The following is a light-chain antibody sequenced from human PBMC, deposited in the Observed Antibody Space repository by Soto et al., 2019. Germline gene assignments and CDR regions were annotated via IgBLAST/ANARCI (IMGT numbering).Light chain of an antibody. Sequence: EIVLTQSPATLSLSPGERATLSCRASQSVSSYLAWYQQKPGQAPRLLIYDASNRATGIPARFSGSGSGTDFTLTISSLEPEDFAVYYCQQRSYGPITLCQGTRLEIK. V-gene: IGKV3-11*01. CDR2: DAS. CDR1: QSVSSY. CDR3: QQRSYGPIT. J-gene: IGKJ5*01.